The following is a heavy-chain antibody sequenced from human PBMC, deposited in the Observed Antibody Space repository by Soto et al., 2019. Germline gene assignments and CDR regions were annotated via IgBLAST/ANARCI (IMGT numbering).Heavy chain of an antibody. CDR2: IVVGSGNT. Sequence: QMQLVQSGPEVKKPGTSVKVSCKASGFTFTSSAMQWVRQARGQRLEWIGWIVVGSGNTNYAQKFKERVTITRDMSTITAYMELSGLRPENTAVYHCAAVRHYCDNSGPGDYWGQGPLVTVSS. CDR1: GFTFTSSA. J-gene: IGHJ4*02. D-gene: IGHD3-22*01. V-gene: IGHV1-58*02. CDR3: AAVRHYCDNSGPGDY.